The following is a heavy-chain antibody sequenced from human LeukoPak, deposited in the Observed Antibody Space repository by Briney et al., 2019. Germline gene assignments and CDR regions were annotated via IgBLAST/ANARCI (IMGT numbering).Heavy chain of an antibody. D-gene: IGHD3-10*01. V-gene: IGHV1-18*01. J-gene: IGHJ4*02. CDR2: VSGVNGDT. CDR1: GYTFTSYG. CDR3: ARDVGFYYDSGSVLDQ. Sequence: ASVKVSCKASGYTFTSYGISWVRQAPGQGLEWMGWVSGVNGDTKYAQKVQGRVTMTTDTSTSTAYMELRSLRSDDTAVYYCARDVGFYYDSGSVLDQRGQGTRVIVSS.